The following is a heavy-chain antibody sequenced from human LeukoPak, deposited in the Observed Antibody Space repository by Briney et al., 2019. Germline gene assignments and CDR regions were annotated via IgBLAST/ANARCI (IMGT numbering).Heavy chain of an antibody. CDR3: ARDAEWIQLWSYFDY. D-gene: IGHD5-18*01. V-gene: IGHV3-74*01. CDR1: GFTFSSYW. Sequence: PGGSLRLSCAASGFTFSSYWMHWVRHAPGKGLVWVSRINSDGSSTSYADSVKGRFTISRDNAKNTLYLQMNSLRAEDTAVYYCARDAEWIQLWSYFDYWGQGTLVTVSS. CDR2: INSDGSST. J-gene: IGHJ4*02.